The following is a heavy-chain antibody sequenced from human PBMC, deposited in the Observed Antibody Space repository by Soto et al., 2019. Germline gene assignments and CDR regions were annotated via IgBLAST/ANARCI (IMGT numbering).Heavy chain of an antibody. J-gene: IGHJ4*02. D-gene: IGHD3-22*01. CDR2: IYCGRST. Sequence: QVQLQESGPGLVKPSQTLSLTCTVSGGSISSGGYYWSWIRPHPGKGLEWIGYIYCGRSTYYNPSLKSRVTISVDTSKNQFSLKLSSVTAADTAVYYCARERPDSSGRFLDFWGQGTLVTVSS. CDR1: GGSISSGGYY. CDR3: ARERPDSSGRFLDF. V-gene: IGHV4-31*03.